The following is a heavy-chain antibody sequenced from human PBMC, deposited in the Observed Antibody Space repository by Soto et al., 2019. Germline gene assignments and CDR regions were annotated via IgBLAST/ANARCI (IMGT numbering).Heavy chain of an antibody. CDR1: GFTFSSYS. Sequence: PGGSLRLSCVASGFTFSSYSMNWVRQAPGKGLEWVSSISSSSSYIYYADSVKGRFIISRDNAKNSLYLQMNSLRPEDAAVYYCAKDEDFGPFDYWGQGTLVTVSS. D-gene: IGHD3-16*01. CDR3: AKDEDFGPFDY. CDR2: ISSSSSYI. J-gene: IGHJ4*02. V-gene: IGHV3-21*01.